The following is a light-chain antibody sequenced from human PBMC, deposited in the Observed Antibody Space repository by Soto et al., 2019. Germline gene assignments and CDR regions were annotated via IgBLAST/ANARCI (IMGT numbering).Light chain of an antibody. Sequence: EIVLTQSPGTLSLSPGERATRSCRASQSVSSTYLAWYQQKPGQAPRLIIYGASSRATGIPDRFSGSGSGTDFTLTISRLEPEDFAVYYCQKYGSLTSSTFGQGTKVEIK. CDR3: QKYGSLTSST. CDR2: GAS. J-gene: IGKJ1*01. V-gene: IGKV3-20*01. CDR1: QSVSSTY.